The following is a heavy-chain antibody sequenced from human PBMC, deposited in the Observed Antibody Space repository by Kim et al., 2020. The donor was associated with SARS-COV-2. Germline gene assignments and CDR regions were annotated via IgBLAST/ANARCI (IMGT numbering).Heavy chain of an antibody. V-gene: IGHV4-39*01. D-gene: IGHD6-13*01. CDR3: ARLAGITAAGTIDY. J-gene: IGHJ4*02. Sequence: NPSIKCRVTISAATSKIPFSLKLSSVTAADPAVYYCARLAGITAAGTIDYWGQGTLVTVSS.